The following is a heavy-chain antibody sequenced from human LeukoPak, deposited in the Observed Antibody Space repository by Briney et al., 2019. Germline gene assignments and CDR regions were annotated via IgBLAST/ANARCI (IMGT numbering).Heavy chain of an antibody. CDR1: EFTFSSYN. D-gene: IGHD1-26*01. V-gene: IGHV3-21*04. CDR3: AKVVTGGTYWGPFDY. J-gene: IGHJ4*02. CDR2: ISGSGKYI. Sequence: GGSLRLSCAASEFTFSSYNMNWVRQAPGKGLEWVSCISGSGKYIYYADSVKGRFTISRDNSKNTLYLQMNSLRVEDTAVYYCAKVVTGGTYWGPFDYWGQGTLVTVSS.